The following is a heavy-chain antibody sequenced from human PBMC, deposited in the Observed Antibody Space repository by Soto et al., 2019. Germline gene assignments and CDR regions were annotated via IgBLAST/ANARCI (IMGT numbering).Heavy chain of an antibody. D-gene: IGHD1-26*01. CDR3: ERAGGVGARLGAFDI. V-gene: IGHV1-46*01. CDR2: INPSGGST. CDR1: GYTFTSYY. J-gene: IGHJ3*02. Sequence: GXSVKVSFKASGYTFTSYYMHWVRQAPGQGLEWMGIINPSGGSTSYAQKFKGRVTMTRDTSTSTVYMELSSLRSEDTAVYYCERAGGVGARLGAFDIWGQGTMVTV.